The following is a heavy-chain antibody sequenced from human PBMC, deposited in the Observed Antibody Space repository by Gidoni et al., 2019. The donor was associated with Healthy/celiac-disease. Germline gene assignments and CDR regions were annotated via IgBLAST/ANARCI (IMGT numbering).Heavy chain of an antibody. V-gene: IGHV1-2*06. CDR2: INPNSGGT. Sequence: QVQLVQSGAEVKKPGASVKVSCKASGYPFTGYYMHWVRQAPGQGLEWMGRINPNSGGTNYAQKCQGRVTMTRDTSISTAYMELSRLISDDTAVYYCARDHIVGGWGYYFDYWGQGTLVTVSS. CDR3: ARDHIVGGWGYYFDY. D-gene: IGHD1-26*01. CDR1: GYPFTGYY. J-gene: IGHJ4*02.